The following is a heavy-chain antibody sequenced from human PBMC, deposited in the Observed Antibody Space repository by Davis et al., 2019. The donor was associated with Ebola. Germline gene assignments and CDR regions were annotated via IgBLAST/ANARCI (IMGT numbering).Heavy chain of an antibody. CDR3: ARSVSGGRASDY. J-gene: IGHJ4*01. D-gene: IGHD2-15*01. CDR2: IDRSGST. CDR1: GGSFSAYY. V-gene: IGHV4-34*01. Sequence: SETLSLTCAVYGGSFSAYYWTWIRQPPGKGLEWIGEIDRSGSTNYNPSLKSRVAISVDTSKNQFSLNLNSLTAADTAVYYCARSVSGGRASDYWGHGTLVTVSS.